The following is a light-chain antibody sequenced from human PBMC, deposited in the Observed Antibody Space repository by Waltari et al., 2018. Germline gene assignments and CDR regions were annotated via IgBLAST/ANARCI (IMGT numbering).Light chain of an antibody. CDR1: SNDVGVYNS. Sequence: QSSLTQPASVSGSPGQSVTIFCTGTSNDVGVYNSVSWYQEHPVQAPRVIIYDFSDRPAGVSDRFSVSQSGNTASLTISGLQAEDEAAYYCSSQSSNNVVLFGGGTKLTVL. CDR3: SSQSSNNVVL. CDR2: DFS. V-gene: IGLV2-14*01. J-gene: IGLJ2*01.